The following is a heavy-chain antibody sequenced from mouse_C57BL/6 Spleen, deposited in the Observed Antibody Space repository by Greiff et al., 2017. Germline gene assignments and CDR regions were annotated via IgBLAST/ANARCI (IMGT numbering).Heavy chain of an antibody. V-gene: IGHV6-3*01. CDR2: IRLKSDNYAT. J-gene: IGHJ3*01. CDR3: TEGNPFAY. Sequence: EVKLMESGGGLVQPGGSMKLSCVASGFTFSNYWMNWVRQSPEKGLEWVAQIRLKSDNYATHYAESVKGRFTISRDDSKSSVYLQMNNLRAEDTEVYYCTEGNPFAYWGQGTLVTVSA. D-gene: IGHD2-1*01. CDR1: GFTFSNYW.